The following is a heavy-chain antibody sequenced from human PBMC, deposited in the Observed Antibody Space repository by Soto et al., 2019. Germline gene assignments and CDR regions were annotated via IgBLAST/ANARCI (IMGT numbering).Heavy chain of an antibody. J-gene: IGHJ6*02. CDR2: IYTSGST. V-gene: IGHV4-4*07. CDR3: ARVGSGGSPQRAYYYGMDV. CDR1: GGSISSYY. Sequence: SETLSLTCTVSGGSISSYYWSWIRQPAGKGLEWIGRIYTSGSTNYNPSLKSRVTMSVDTSKNQFSLKLSSVTAADTAVYYCARVGSGGSPQRAYYYGMDVWGQGTTVTVSS. D-gene: IGHD2-15*01.